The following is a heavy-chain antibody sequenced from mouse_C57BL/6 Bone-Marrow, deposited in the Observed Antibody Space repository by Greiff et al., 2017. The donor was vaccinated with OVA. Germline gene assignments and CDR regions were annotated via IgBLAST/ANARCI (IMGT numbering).Heavy chain of an antibody. D-gene: IGHD1-1*01. CDR1: GYTFTSYW. Sequence: VQLQQPGAELVKPGASVKLSCKASGYTFTSYWMHWVKQRPGQGLEWIGMIHPNSGSTNYNEKFKSKATLTVDKSSSTAYMQLSSLTSEDSAVYYCARSHYYGSIYYAMDYWGQGTSVTVSS. V-gene: IGHV1-64*01. CDR3: ARSHYYGSIYYAMDY. CDR2: IHPNSGST. J-gene: IGHJ4*01.